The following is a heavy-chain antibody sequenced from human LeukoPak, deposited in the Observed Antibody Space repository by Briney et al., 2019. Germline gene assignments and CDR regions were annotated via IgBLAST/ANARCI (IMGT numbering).Heavy chain of an antibody. CDR2: ISNSGGST. D-gene: IGHD6-6*01. Sequence: PGGSLRLSCADSRLTFSSDALKCVGQAPGRGLEWVSGISNSGGSTYYADSVKVRFTISIDNSKNTLYLQMNSLRAEDTAVYYCAKDTSSSFDYSGQGTLVTVSS. CDR3: AKDTSSSFDY. V-gene: IGHV3-23*01. J-gene: IGHJ4*02. CDR1: RLTFSSDA.